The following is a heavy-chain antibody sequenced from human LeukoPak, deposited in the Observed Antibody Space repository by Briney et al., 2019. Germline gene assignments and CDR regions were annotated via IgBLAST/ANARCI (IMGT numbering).Heavy chain of an antibody. CDR1: GYTFTSYG. V-gene: IGHV1-18*01. CDR3: ARGYYDFWSSLPRWFDP. Sequence: ASVKVSCKASGYTFTSYGISWVRQAPGQGLEWMGWISAYNGNTNYAQKLQGRVTMTTDTSTSTAYMELSSLRSEDTAVYYCARGYYDFWSSLPRWFDPWGQGTLVTVSS. CDR2: ISAYNGNT. D-gene: IGHD3-3*01. J-gene: IGHJ5*02.